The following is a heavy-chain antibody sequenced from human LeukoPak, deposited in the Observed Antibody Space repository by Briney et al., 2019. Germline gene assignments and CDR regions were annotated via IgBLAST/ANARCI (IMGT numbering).Heavy chain of an antibody. CDR2: ISYDGSNK. CDR1: GFTFSSYG. Sequence: GGSLRLSCAASGFTFSSYGMHWVRQAPGKGLEWVAVISYDGSNKYYADSVKGRFTISRDNSKNTLYLQMNSLRAEDTAVYYCAKEGLNRGYYFDYWGQGTLVTVSS. D-gene: IGHD1-14*01. V-gene: IGHV3-30*18. J-gene: IGHJ4*02. CDR3: AKEGLNRGYYFDY.